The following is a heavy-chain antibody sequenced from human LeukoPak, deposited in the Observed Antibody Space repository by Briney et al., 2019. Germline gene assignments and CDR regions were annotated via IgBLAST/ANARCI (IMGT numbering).Heavy chain of an antibody. CDR2: IYHSGST. J-gene: IGHJ4*02. Sequence: KPSETLSLTCAVSGYSISSGYYWGWMRQPPGQGLEWIGSIYHSGSTYYNPSLKSRVTISVDTSKNQFSLKLSSVTAADTAVYYCARKIAVAGIIDYWGQGTLVTVSS. V-gene: IGHV4-38-2*01. D-gene: IGHD6-19*01. CDR1: GYSISSGYY. CDR3: ARKIAVAGIIDY.